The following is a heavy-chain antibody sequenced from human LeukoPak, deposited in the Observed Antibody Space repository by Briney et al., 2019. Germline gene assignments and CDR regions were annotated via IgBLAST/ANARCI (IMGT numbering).Heavy chain of an antibody. V-gene: IGHV3-23*01. CDR1: GFTFSSYA. CDR2: ISDSGGST. CDR3: ANSRQWLATGNFDY. D-gene: IGHD6-19*01. J-gene: IGHJ4*02. Sequence: PGGSLRLSCAASGFTFSSYAMSWVRQAPGKGLEWVSAISDSGGSTYYADSVKGRFTISRDNSKNTLYLQMNSLRAEDTAVYYCANSRQWLATGNFDYWGQGTLVTVSS.